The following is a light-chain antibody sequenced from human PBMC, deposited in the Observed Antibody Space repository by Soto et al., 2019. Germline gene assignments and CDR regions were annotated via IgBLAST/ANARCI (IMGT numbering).Light chain of an antibody. CDR3: QQTFNSAMT. Sequence: EMVLTKSPGTLSLPRGETASMCCWANQSIISNFLAWYQQRHGQPPRLLIYDSSRRASGIPARFTGSGSGPAFTLTISRVEPEDSAVYSCQQTFNSAMTFGQGTRGEI. CDR2: DSS. V-gene: IGKV3-20*01. J-gene: IGKJ2*01. CDR1: QSIISNF.